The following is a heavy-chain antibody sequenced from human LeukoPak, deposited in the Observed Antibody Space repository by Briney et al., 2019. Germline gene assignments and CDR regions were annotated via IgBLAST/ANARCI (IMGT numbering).Heavy chain of an antibody. CDR3: AKDLYGSGGEVFDY. Sequence: GGSLRLSCAASGFTVSSNYMSWVRQAPGKGLEWVSIIYSGGSTFYADSVKGRFTISRDNSKNTLYLQMNSLRAEDTAVYYCAKDLYGSGGEVFDYWGQGTLVTVSS. CDR1: GFTVSSNY. D-gene: IGHD3-10*01. J-gene: IGHJ4*02. V-gene: IGHV3-53*01. CDR2: IYSGGST.